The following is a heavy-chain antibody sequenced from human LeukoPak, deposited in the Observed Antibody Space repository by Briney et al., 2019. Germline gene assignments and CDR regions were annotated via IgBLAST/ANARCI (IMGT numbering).Heavy chain of an antibody. J-gene: IGHJ6*02. D-gene: IGHD2-2*01. CDR2: IRRKAYRCTT. CDR3: TRGVEYCSSTSCYYYYYYGMDV. Sequence: PGGSLRLSCTAPGYTLGDYPMSSVRQAPGKGLGWERFIRRKAYRCTTEYAASVKGRFTISRDDSKSIAYLQMNSVKTEDTAVYYCTRGVEYCSSTSCYYYYYYGMDVWGQGTTVTVSS. CDR1: GYTLGDYP. V-gene: IGHV3-49*04.